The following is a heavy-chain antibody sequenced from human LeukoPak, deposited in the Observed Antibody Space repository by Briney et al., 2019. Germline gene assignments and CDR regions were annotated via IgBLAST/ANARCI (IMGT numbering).Heavy chain of an antibody. D-gene: IGHD2/OR15-2a*01. CDR3: ARHFPKNYYYYMGV. CDR1: GGSISSRDYY. J-gene: IGHJ6*03. V-gene: IGHV4-39*01. Sequence: PSETLSLTCAVSGGSISSRDYYWGWIRRTPGKGLEWIGSIYYSGGTYYNPSLKSRVTISVDSSVNQFSLKLSSVTAADTAVYYCARHFPKNYYYYMGVWGKGTTVTVSS. CDR2: IYYSGGT.